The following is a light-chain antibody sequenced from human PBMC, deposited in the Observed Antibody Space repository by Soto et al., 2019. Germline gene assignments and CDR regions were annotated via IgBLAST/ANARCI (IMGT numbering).Light chain of an antibody. J-gene: IGLJ2*01. Sequence: QSVLTQQPSLSGAPGQNIIISCTGGGSNIGAGFDVHWYQQLPGTAPKLLIYGNTNRPSGVPDRFSGSKSGTSASLVITGLQAEDEADYYCQSYDTGLSGPVVFGGGTKLTVL. CDR1: GSNIGAGFD. CDR2: GNT. CDR3: QSYDTGLSGPVV. V-gene: IGLV1-40*01.